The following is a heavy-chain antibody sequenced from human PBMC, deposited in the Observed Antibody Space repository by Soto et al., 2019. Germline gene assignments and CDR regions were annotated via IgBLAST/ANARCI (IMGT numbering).Heavy chain of an antibody. D-gene: IGHD1-26*01. CDR1: GYTFSTFG. J-gene: IGHJ3*02. Sequence: ASVKVSCKTSGYTFSTFGISWVRQAPGQGLEWMGWISAYNGNANYAQKLQGRVTMTTDTSTSTAYMELRSLRSDDTAVYYCARGWALTAFDIWGQGTMVTVSS. CDR2: ISAYNGNA. V-gene: IGHV1-18*01. CDR3: ARGWALTAFDI.